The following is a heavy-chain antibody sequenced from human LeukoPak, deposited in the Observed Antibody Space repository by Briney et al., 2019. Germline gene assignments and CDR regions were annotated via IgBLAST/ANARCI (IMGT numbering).Heavy chain of an antibody. CDR2: ISGNGGNT. D-gene: IGHD1-7*01. CDR3: AKDISNWNSRHFDY. CDR1: GFPFDDYA. J-gene: IGHJ4*02. Sequence: GGSLRLSCAASGFPFDDYAVHWGRQVPGKGLEWVSLISGNGGNTYYADSVKGRFTISRDNSKNSLYLQMNSLRTEDTALYYCAKDISNWNSRHFDYWGQGTLVTVSS. V-gene: IGHV3-43*02.